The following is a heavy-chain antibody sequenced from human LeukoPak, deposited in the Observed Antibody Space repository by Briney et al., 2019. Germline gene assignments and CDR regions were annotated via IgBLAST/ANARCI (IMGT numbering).Heavy chain of an antibody. V-gene: IGHV3-30*18. D-gene: IGHD3-22*01. Sequence: PGGSLRPSCAASGLTFSSYGTDWVSQAPGKGLEWVAVISYDGSNKYYADSVKGRFTISRDNSKNTLYLQMNSLRAEDTAVYYCAKGYDSSGLDYWGQGTLVTVSS. CDR2: ISYDGSNK. J-gene: IGHJ4*02. CDR1: GLTFSSYG. CDR3: AKGYDSSGLDY.